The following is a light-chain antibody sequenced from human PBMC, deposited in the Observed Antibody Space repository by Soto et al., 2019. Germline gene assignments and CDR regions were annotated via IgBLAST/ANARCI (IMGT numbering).Light chain of an antibody. V-gene: IGKV3-11*01. J-gene: IGKJ2*01. CDR2: DAS. CDR3: HQRSNWPPYT. CDR1: QSVSSY. Sequence: EIVLTQSPGTLSLSPGERATLSCRASQSVSSYLAWYQQKPGQAPRLLIYDASNRATGIPARFSGSGSGTDVTLTISSLEPEDFAVYYCHQRSNWPPYTFGQGTKLDIK.